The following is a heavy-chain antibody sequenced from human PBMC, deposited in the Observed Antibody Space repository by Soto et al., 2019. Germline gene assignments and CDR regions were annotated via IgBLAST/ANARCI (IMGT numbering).Heavy chain of an antibody. D-gene: IGHD6-13*01. Sequence: PGESLKISCKGSGYSFTSYWISCVRQMPGKGLEWMVRIDPSDSYTNYSPSFQGHVTISADKSISTAYLQWSSLKASDTAMYYCASQVAAAGQNWFDPWGQGTLVTVSS. CDR3: ASQVAAAGQNWFDP. CDR1: GYSFTSYW. J-gene: IGHJ5*02. V-gene: IGHV5-10-1*01. CDR2: IDPSDSYT.